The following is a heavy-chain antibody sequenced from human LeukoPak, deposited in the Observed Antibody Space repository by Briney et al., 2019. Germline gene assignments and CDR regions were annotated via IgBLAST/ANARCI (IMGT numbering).Heavy chain of an antibody. V-gene: IGHV1-3*01. Sequence: GASVKVSCKASGYIFINYAVHWVRQAPEQRHEWMGWINVGNGNTEYSQKFQGRITITRDTSANTAYMELISLRSEDTAVYFCARVYCSSTSCRYYFDYWGQGTLVTVSS. CDR3: ARVYCSSTSCRYYFDY. D-gene: IGHD2-2*01. CDR2: INVGNGNT. J-gene: IGHJ4*02. CDR1: GYIFINYA.